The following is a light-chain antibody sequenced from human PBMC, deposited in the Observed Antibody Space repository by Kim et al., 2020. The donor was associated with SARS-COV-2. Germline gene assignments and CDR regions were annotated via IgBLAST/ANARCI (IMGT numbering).Light chain of an antibody. Sequence: EIVLTQSPGTLSLSPGERATLSCRASQSVSSSYLAWYQQKPGQAPRLLIYGASSRATGIPDRFSGSGSGTDFTLTISRLEPEDFAVYYCQQYGSSPRSLTFGQGTKLEI. J-gene: IGKJ2*01. V-gene: IGKV3-20*01. CDR3: QQYGSSPRSLT. CDR1: QSVSSSY. CDR2: GAS.